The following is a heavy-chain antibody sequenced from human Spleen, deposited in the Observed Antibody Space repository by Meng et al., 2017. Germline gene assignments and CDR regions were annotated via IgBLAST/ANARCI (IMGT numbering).Heavy chain of an antibody. CDR2: INWTGDNT. CDR1: GFTFDDYG. V-gene: IGHV3-20*04. J-gene: IGHJ6*02. D-gene: IGHD5-12*01. CDR3: ARYSGYEKYYYYGMDV. Sequence: GGSLRLSCAASGFTFDDYGMSWVRQAPGKGLEWVSGINWTGDNTRYADSVKGRFTISRDNAKNSLYLQMNSLRAEDTAVYYCARYSGYEKYYYYGMDVWCQGTTVTVSS.